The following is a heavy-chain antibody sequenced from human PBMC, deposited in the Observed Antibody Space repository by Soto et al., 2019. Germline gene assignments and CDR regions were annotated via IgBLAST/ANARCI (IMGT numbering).Heavy chain of an antibody. J-gene: IGHJ4*02. Sequence: GGSLRLSCAASGFTFSSYSMNWVRQAPGKGLEWVSSISSSSSYIYYADSVKGRFTISRDNAKNSLYLQMNSLRAEDTAVYYCASARGYSGSRFDYWGQGTLVTVSS. D-gene: IGHD5-12*01. CDR1: GFTFSSYS. V-gene: IGHV3-21*01. CDR2: ISSSSSYI. CDR3: ASARGYSGSRFDY.